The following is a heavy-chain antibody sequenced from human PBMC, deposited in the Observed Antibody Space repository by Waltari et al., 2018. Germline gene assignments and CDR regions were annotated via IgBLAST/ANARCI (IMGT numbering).Heavy chain of an antibody. J-gene: IGHJ4*02. CDR2: IYYSGST. Sequence: QVQLQASGPGLVKPSETLSLTCTVSGGSISSYYWSWIRQPPGKGLEWIGYIYYSGSTNYNPSLKSRVTISVDTSKNQFSLKLSSVTAADTAVYYCARGWPYSSSSGGGVDYWGQGTLVTVSS. CDR1: GGSISSYY. V-gene: IGHV4-59*01. D-gene: IGHD6-6*01. CDR3: ARGWPYSSSSGGGVDY.